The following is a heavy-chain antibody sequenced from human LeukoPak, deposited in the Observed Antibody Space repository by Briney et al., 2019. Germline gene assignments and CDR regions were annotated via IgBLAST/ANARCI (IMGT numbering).Heavy chain of an antibody. V-gene: IGHV3-9*01. CDR2: ISWNSGSI. CDR1: GFTFDDYA. D-gene: IGHD4-11*01. CDR3: ARGRDPYSNDAFDI. Sequence: PGRSLRLSCAASGFTFDDYAMHWVRQAPGKGLEWVSGISWNSGSIGYADSVKGRFTISRDNAKNSLYLQMNSLRAEDTAVYYCARGRDPYSNDAFDIWGQGTMVTVSS. J-gene: IGHJ3*02.